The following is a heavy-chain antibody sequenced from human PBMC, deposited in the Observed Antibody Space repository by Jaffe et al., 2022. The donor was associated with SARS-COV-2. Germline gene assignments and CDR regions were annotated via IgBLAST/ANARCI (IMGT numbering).Heavy chain of an antibody. V-gene: IGHV4-59*01. CDR3: ARVSREDSSGWYEYYYYGMDV. D-gene: IGHD6-19*01. CDR2: IYYSGST. Sequence: QVQLQESGPGLVKPSETLSLTCTVSGGSISSYYWSWIRQPPGKGLEWIGYIYYSGSTNYNPSLKSRVTISVDTSKNQFSLKLSSVTAADTAVYYCARVSREDSSGWYEYYYYGMDVWGQGTTVTVSS. CDR1: GGSISSYY. J-gene: IGHJ6*02.